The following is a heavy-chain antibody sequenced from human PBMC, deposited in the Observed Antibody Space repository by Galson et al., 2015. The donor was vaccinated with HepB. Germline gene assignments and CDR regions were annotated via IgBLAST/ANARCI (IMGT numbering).Heavy chain of an antibody. CDR3: ARDRYGDYDFDL. D-gene: IGHD4-17*01. CDR1: GFTFSSHS. J-gene: IGHJ2*01. V-gene: IGHV3-48*02. CDR2: ISSSSNTI. Sequence: SLRLSCAASGFTFSSHSMNWVRQAPGKGLEWVSYISSSSNTIYHPDSVKGRFTISRDNAKNSVYLQMNSLRDEDTAVYYCARDRYGDYDFDLWGRGTLVIVSS.